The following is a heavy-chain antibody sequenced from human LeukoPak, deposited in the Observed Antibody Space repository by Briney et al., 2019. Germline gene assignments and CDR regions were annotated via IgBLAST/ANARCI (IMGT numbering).Heavy chain of an antibody. V-gene: IGHV4-59*01. CDR3: ARGYSGSYFADY. J-gene: IGHJ4*02. CDR1: GGSISSYY. Sequence: PSETLSLTCTVSGGSISSYYWSWIRQPPGKGLEWIGYIYYSGCTNYNPSLKSRVTISVDTSKKQFSLKLSSVTAADTAVYYCARGYSGSYFADYWGQGTLVTVSS. CDR2: IYYSGCT. D-gene: IGHD1-26*01.